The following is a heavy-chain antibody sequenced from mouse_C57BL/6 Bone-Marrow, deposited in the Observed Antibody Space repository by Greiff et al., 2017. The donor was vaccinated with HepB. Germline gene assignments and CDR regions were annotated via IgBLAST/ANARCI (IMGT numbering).Heavy chain of an antibody. Sequence: VKLQQPGAELVKPGASVKLSCKASGYTFTSYWMHWVKQRPGRGLEWIGRIDPNSGGTKYNEKFKSKATLTVDKPSSTAYMQLSSLTSEDSAVYYCARRYYYGSSPHWYFDVWGTGTTVTVSS. CDR2: IDPNSGGT. J-gene: IGHJ1*03. V-gene: IGHV1-72*01. CDR1: GYTFTSYW. CDR3: ARRYYYGSSPHWYFDV. D-gene: IGHD1-1*01.